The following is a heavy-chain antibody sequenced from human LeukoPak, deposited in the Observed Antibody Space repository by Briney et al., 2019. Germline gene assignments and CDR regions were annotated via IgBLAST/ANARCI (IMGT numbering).Heavy chain of an antibody. CDR1: GFTFSSYG. V-gene: IGHV3-30*18. Sequence: GGSLRLSCAASGFTFSSYGMHWVRQAPGKGLEWVAVISYDGSNKYYADSVKGRFTISRDNSKNTLYLQMNSLRAEDTAVYYCAKLVTTLDYWGQGTLVTVSS. D-gene: IGHD4-17*01. CDR2: ISYDGSNK. CDR3: AKLVTTLDY. J-gene: IGHJ4*02.